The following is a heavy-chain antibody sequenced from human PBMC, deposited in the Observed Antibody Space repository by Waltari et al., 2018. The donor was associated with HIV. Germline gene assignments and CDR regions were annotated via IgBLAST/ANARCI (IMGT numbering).Heavy chain of an antibody. V-gene: IGHV4-38-2*02. D-gene: IGHD3-16*01. Sequence: QVQLQESGPGLVKPSETLSLTCTVSGYSISSGYYWGWIRQPPGKGLEWIGSIYHSGSTYYNPSLKSRVTISVDTSKNQFSLKLSSVTAADTAVYYCARETLERTRSPGGYFDYWGQGTLVTVSS. J-gene: IGHJ4*02. CDR3: ARETLERTRSPGGYFDY. CDR2: IYHSGST. CDR1: GYSISSGYY.